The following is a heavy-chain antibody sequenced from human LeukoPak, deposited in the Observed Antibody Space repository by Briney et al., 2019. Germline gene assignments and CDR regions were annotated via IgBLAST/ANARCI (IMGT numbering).Heavy chain of an antibody. CDR1: GGSISSYY. D-gene: IGHD6-13*01. V-gene: IGHV4-59*12. CDR2: IYYSGST. CDR3: AREGSRGSSGWYPIDY. Sequence: PSETLSLTCTVSGGSISSYYWSWIRQPPGKGLEWIGYIYYSGSTNYNPSLKSRVTISVDTSKNQFSLKLSSVTAADTAVYYCAREGSRGSSGWYPIDYWGQGTLVTVSS. J-gene: IGHJ4*02.